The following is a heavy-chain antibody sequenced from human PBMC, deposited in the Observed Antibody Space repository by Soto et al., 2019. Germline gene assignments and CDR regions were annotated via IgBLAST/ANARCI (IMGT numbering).Heavy chain of an antibody. D-gene: IGHD5-12*01. J-gene: IGHJ4*02. CDR2: IYYSGST. CDR1: GGSISSYY. Sequence: QVQLQESGPGLVEPSETLSLTCTVSGGSISSYYWSWIRQPPGKGLEWIGYIYYSGSTNYNPSLISRVTISVDTSKNPFSLKLTSVTAADTAVYFCAGGRWLQLPYYWGQGTLVTVSS. V-gene: IGHV4-59*01. CDR3: AGGRWLQLPYY.